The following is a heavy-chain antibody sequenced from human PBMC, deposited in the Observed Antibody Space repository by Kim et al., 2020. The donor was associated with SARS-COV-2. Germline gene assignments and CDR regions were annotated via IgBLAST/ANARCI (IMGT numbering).Heavy chain of an antibody. CDR2: IYYSGST. Sequence: SETLSLTCTVSGGSGSSSNYYWAWIRQPPGKELEWIGSIYYSGSTYYNPSLKSRLTISVETSKNQFSLNLKSVTAADTAIYYCARLRSSSWHFDYWGQGTLVTVSS. J-gene: IGHJ4*02. CDR1: GGSGSSSNYY. CDR3: ARLRSSSWHFDY. D-gene: IGHD6-13*01. V-gene: IGHV4-39*01.